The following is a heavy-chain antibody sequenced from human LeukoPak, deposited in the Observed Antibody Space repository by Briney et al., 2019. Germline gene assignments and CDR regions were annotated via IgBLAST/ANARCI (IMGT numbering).Heavy chain of an antibody. D-gene: IGHD2-2*01. CDR1: GYIFTAYY. J-gene: IGHJ4*02. V-gene: IGHV1-2*04. CDR3: ARSSAYCASISCYDY. Sequence: VASVKVSCRASGYIFTAYYIHWVRQAPGQGLEWMGGINPNSGATNYVQKFHDWVTMTRDTSISTAYMELSRLRSDATAVYYCARSSAYCASISCYDYWGQGTLVTVSS. CDR2: INPNSGAT.